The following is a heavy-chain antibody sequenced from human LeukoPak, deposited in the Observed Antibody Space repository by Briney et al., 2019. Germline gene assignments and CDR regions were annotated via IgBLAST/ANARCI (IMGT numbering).Heavy chain of an antibody. Sequence: GGSLRLSCAASGFTFSSYAMHWVRQAPGKGLEWVAVISYDGSNKYYADSVKGRFTISRDNAKNSLYLQMNSLRAEDTAVYYCARDRERYFDWSDYYYYGMDVWGQGTTVTDSS. D-gene: IGHD3-9*01. CDR1: GFTFSSYA. J-gene: IGHJ6*02. CDR2: ISYDGSNK. CDR3: ARDRERYFDWSDYYYYGMDV. V-gene: IGHV3-30-3*01.